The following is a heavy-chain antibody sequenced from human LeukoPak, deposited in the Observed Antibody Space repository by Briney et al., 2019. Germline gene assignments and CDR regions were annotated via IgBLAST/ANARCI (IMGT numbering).Heavy chain of an antibody. V-gene: IGHV4-4*07. CDR2: IYASGST. CDR1: GGSFSGYY. CDR3: ARDPMTHFFDY. D-gene: IGHD2-21*02. Sequence: SETLSLTCAVYGGSFSGYYWSWIRQPAGKGLEWIGRIYASGSTNYNPSLGSRVTMSLDTSKNYFSLKLNSVTAADTAVYFCARDPMTHFFDYWGQGTLVTVSP. J-gene: IGHJ4*02.